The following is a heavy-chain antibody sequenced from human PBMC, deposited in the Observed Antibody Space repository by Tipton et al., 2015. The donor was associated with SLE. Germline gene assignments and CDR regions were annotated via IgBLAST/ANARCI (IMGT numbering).Heavy chain of an antibody. J-gene: IGHJ5*02. CDR3: AGALRGGSGRGWFDP. CDR2: IYYSGST. Sequence: TLSLTCTVSGGSISSSSYYWGWIRQPPGKGLEWIGSIYYSGSTYYNPSLKSRVTISVDTSKNHFSLKLSSVTAADTAVYYCAGALRGGSGRGWFDPWGQGTLVTVSS. V-gene: IGHV4-39*01. D-gene: IGHD6-19*01. CDR1: GGSISSSSYY.